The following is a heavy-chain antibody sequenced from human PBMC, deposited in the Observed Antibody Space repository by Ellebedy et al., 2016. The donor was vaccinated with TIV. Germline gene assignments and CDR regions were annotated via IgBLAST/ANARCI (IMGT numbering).Heavy chain of an antibody. J-gene: IGHJ3*02. D-gene: IGHD4-17*01. CDR1: GFTFNSYW. Sequence: GGSLRLSCAASGFTFNSYWMTWVRQAPGKGLEWVANINHDGSDKYYVDSLRGRFTISRDNAKNSLYLQMNSLRGEDTAVYYCATDGSYGDYRSPTHAFVMWGQGTLVTVSS. V-gene: IGHV3-7*01. CDR2: INHDGSDK. CDR3: ATDGSYGDYRSPTHAFVM.